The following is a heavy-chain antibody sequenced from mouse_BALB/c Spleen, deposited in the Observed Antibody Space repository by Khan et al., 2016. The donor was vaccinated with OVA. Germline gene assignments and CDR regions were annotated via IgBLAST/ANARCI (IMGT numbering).Heavy chain of an antibody. J-gene: IGHJ2*01. Sequence: QVRLQQSGAELAKPGASVKMSCKASGYTFSNYWIHWVNQRPGQGLEWIGYINPSSGHTYYNQTFNDKATLTTDKSSSTAYMQLSSLTSEDSAVYYCARDRIDYWGQGTTLTVSS. CDR1: GYTFSNYW. V-gene: IGHV1-7*01. CDR2: INPSSGHT. CDR3: ARDRIDY.